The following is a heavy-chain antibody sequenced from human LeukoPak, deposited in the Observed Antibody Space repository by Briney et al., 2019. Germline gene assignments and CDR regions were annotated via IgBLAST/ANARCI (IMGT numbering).Heavy chain of an antibody. V-gene: IGHV3-30*18. Sequence: GGSLRLSCAASGFTFSNYGMHWVSQAPGKGLEWVAVISYDGSNRYYGDSVKGRFTISRDNSKNTLNLQMNSLRAEDTAVYYCAKVVGDGTYYYYGVDVWGQGTTVTVSS. CDR1: GFTFSNYG. CDR2: ISYDGSNR. J-gene: IGHJ6*02. D-gene: IGHD3-16*01. CDR3: AKVVGDGTYYYYGVDV.